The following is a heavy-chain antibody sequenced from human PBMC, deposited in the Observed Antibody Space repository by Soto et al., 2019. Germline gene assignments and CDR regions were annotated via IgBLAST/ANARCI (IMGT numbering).Heavy chain of an antibody. V-gene: IGHV4-39*01. CDR2: IYYSGST. J-gene: IGHJ5*02. CDR3: ARSIAVAGNWDWFDP. CDR1: GGSISSSSYY. D-gene: IGHD6-19*01. Sequence: SETLSLTCTVSGGSISSSSYYWGWIRQPPGKGLEWIGSIYYSGSTYYNPSLKSRVTISVDTSKNQFSLKLSSVTAADTAVYYCARSIAVAGNWDWFDPWGQGTLVTVSS.